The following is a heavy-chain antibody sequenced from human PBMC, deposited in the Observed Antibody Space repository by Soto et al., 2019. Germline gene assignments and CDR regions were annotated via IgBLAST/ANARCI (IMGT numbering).Heavy chain of an antibody. CDR2: INPNSGGT. CDR3: AREDSGSYYGMDV. V-gene: IGHV1-2*04. D-gene: IGHD1-26*01. J-gene: IGHJ6*02. CDR1: GYTFTGYY. Sequence: QVQLVQSGAEVKKPGASVKVSCKASGYTFTGYYMHWVRQAPGQGLEWMGWINPNSGGTNYAQKCQGWVTMTRDTSISTAYMELSRLRSDDTAVYYCAREDSGSYYGMDVWGQGTTVTVSS.